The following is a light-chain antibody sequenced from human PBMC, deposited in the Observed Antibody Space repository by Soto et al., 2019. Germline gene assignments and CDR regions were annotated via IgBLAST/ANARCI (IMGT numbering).Light chain of an antibody. CDR3: QKYNSAPLT. CDR2: AAS. J-gene: IGKJ1*01. Sequence: DIQMTQSPSSLSASVGDRVTITCRASQVIGNRLAWYQQNPGKVPKLLIYAASTLQSGVPFRFSGSGSGTDFTLTISSLEPEDVATYYCQKYNSAPLTFGQGTKVEIK. CDR1: QVIGNR. V-gene: IGKV1-27*01.